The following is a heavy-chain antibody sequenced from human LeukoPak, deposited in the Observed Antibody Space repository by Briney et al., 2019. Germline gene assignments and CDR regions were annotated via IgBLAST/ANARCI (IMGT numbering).Heavy chain of an antibody. CDR2: ISVYTGYT. CDR3: ARDGGYFDWPRPRPGKYYFDY. CDR1: GYTFSNYG. V-gene: IGHV1-18*01. Sequence: GASVKVSCKASGYTFSNYGVTWVRQAPGQGLEWRGWISVYTGYTNYAQNFQGRVTMTTDTSTNTAYMELRSLTSDDTAVYFCARDGGYFDWPRPRPGKYYFDYWGQGTLVTVTS. J-gene: IGHJ4*02. D-gene: IGHD3-9*01.